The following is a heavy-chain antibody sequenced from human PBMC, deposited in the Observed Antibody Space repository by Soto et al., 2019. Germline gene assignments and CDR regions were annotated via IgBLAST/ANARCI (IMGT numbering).Heavy chain of an antibody. D-gene: IGHD2-21*01. Sequence: QVQLQESGPGLVKPSQTLSLTCTVSGGSISSGGYYWSWIRQHPGKGLEWIGYIYYSGSTYYNPSLKSRVTISVDTSKSQFSLKLSSVTAADTAVYYCARVAGVDYYYHGMDVWGQGTTVTVSS. CDR1: GGSISSGGYY. V-gene: IGHV4-31*03. CDR2: IYYSGST. CDR3: ARVAGVDYYYHGMDV. J-gene: IGHJ6*02.